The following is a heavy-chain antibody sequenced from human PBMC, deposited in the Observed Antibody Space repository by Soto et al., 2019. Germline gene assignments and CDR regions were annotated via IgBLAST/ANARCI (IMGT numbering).Heavy chain of an antibody. Sequence: GASVKVSCKASGYPFTSYSFSWVRQAPGQGLEWMGWSSAYNGDTRYAQKFQGRVTMTADPYTDTAYMELRNLRSDDTGVYYCAREGAVAGSAVDYGMDVWG. CDR1: GYPFTSYS. CDR3: AREGAVAGSAVDYGMDV. D-gene: IGHD2-15*01. J-gene: IGHJ6*02. V-gene: IGHV1-18*04. CDR2: SSAYNGDT.